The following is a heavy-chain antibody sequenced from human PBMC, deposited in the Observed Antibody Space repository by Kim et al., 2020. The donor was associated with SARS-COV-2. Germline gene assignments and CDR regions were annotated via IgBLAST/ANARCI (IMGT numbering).Heavy chain of an antibody. CDR1: GFTFSRRA. Sequence: GGSLRLSCAASGFTFSRRAMSWVRQVPGKGLEWIASVNNNNNPYYADSVKGRFTVSRDITKDTLYLQMNSLRADDTALYYCAKDHPSSGCPIFASWGQGTLVAVSS. CDR3: AKDHPSSGCPIFAS. V-gene: IGHV3-23*05. J-gene: IGHJ4*02. D-gene: IGHD3-22*01. CDR2: VNNNNNP.